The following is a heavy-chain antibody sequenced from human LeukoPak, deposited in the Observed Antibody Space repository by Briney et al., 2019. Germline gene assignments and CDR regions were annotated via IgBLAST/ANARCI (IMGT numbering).Heavy chain of an antibody. CDR1: GYTFTSYG. CDR2: ISTYNGNT. V-gene: IGHV1-18*01. J-gene: IGHJ4*02. Sequence: ASVKVSCKASGYTFTSYGISWVRQAPGQGLEWMGWISTYNGNTKYAQKLQGRVTMTTDTSTSTAYMELRSLRSDDTAVYYCARAEYCSGGSCGFDYWGQGTLVTVSS. D-gene: IGHD2-15*01. CDR3: ARAEYCSGGSCGFDY.